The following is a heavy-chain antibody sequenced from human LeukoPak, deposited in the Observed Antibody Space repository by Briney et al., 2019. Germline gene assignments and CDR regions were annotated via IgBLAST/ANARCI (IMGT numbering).Heavy chain of an antibody. D-gene: IGHD3-9*01. V-gene: IGHV3-48*02. CDR2: IRTTAEGAKYA. CDR1: GFSFTDYP. J-gene: IGHJ3*02. CDR3: ARGADILTGSDAFDI. Sequence: PGGSLRLSCATSGFSFTDYPMNWVRQAPGKGLEWISNIRTTAEGAKYAYYADSVKGRVTISRDDGKNTLYLHMNSLRDDDTAVYYCARGADILTGSDAFDIWGQGTMVTVSS.